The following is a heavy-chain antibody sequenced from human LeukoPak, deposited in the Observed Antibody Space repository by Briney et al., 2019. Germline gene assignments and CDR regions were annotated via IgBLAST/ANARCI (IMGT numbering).Heavy chain of an antibody. J-gene: IGHJ5*02. Sequence: SETLSLTCTVSGGSISSGNYYWSWIRQPAGMGLEWIGRIYISGGTEYNPSLKSRVTISIDTSKNQFYLRLSSVTAADTAVYYCARERRNSGNKYFDPWGQGTRVTVSS. D-gene: IGHD5-12*01. CDR2: IYISGGT. CDR1: GGSISSGNYY. CDR3: ARERRNSGNKYFDP. V-gene: IGHV4-61*02.